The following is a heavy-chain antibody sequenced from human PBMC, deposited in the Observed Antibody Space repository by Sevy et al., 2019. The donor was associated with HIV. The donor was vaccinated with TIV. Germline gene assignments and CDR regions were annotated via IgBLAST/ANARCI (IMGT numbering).Heavy chain of an antibody. CDR2: IIPILGIA. D-gene: IGHD6-19*01. Sequence: ASVKVSCKASGGTFSSYAISWVRQAPGQGLAWMGRIIPILGIANYAQKFQGRVTITADKSTSTAYMELSSLRSEDTAVYYCARDRGIAVAGSMDVWGQGTTVTVSS. J-gene: IGHJ6*02. CDR3: ARDRGIAVAGSMDV. CDR1: GGTFSSYA. V-gene: IGHV1-69*04.